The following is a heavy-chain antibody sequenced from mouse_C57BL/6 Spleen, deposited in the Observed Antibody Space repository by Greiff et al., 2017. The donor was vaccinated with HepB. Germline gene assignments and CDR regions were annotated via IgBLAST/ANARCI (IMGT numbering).Heavy chain of an antibody. Sequence: QVQLQQPGAELVKPGASVKLSCKASGYTFTSYWMHWVKQRPGQGLEWIGMIHPNSGSTNYNEKFKSKATLTVDKSSSTAYMQLSSLTSEDSAVYYCARRSNYVGDYAMDYWGQGTSVTVSS. J-gene: IGHJ4*01. CDR2: IHPNSGST. CDR1: GYTFTSYW. V-gene: IGHV1-64*01. D-gene: IGHD2-5*01. CDR3: ARRSNYVGDYAMDY.